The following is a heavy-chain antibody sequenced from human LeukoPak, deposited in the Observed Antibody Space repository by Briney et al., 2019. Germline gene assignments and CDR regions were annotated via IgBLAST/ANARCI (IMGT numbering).Heavy chain of an antibody. Sequence: SETLSLTCAVYGGSFSGYYWSWIRQPPGKGLEWIWEINHSGSTNYNPSLKSRVTISVDTSKNHFSLKLSSVTAADTAVYYCARVSRTVTKSPHYYYYGMDIWGKGTTVTVSS. CDR2: INHSGST. CDR3: ARVSRTVTKSPHYYYYGMDI. V-gene: IGHV4-34*01. D-gene: IGHD4-17*01. J-gene: IGHJ6*04. CDR1: GGSFSGYY.